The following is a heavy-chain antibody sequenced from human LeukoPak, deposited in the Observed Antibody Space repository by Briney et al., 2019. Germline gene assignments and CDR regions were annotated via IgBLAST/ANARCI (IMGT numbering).Heavy chain of an antibody. V-gene: IGHV4-39*01. J-gene: IGHJ5*02. CDR3: ASHRWFDP. CDR1: GVSISSSSYY. CDR2: IYYSGST. Sequence: PSETLSLTCTVSGVSISSSSYYWGWIRQPPGKGLEWIGSIYYSGSTYYNPSLKSRVTISVDTSKNQFSLKLRSVTAADTAVYYCASHRWFDPWGQGTLVTVPS.